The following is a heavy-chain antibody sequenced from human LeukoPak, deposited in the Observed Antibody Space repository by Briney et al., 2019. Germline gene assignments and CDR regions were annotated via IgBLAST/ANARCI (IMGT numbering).Heavy chain of an antibody. J-gene: IGHJ4*02. Sequence: SETLSLTCAVYGGSFSGYYWSWIRQPPGKGLEWIGEINHSGSTNYNPSLKSRVTISVDTSKNQFSLKLSSVTAADTAVYYCARTVRGFDYWGQGTLVTVSS. CDR1: GGSFSGYY. CDR3: ARTVRGFDY. CDR2: INHSGST. V-gene: IGHV4-34*01. D-gene: IGHD3-16*01.